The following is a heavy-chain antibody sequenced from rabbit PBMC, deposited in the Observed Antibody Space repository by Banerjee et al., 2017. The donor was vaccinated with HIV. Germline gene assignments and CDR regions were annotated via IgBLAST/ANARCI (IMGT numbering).Heavy chain of an antibody. V-gene: IGHV1S40*01. Sequence: QSLEESGGDLVKPGASLTLTCTASGFYFSSSHYMCWVRQAPGKGLEWIGIIDTGKGSTDYASWVNGRFTISSDNAQPTVDLQMNSLTAADTATYFCARNDDSSGWTFNLWGPGTLVTVS. CDR3: ARNDDSSGWTFNL. CDR1: GFYFSSSHY. D-gene: IGHD4-1*01. CDR2: IDTGKGST. J-gene: IGHJ4*01.